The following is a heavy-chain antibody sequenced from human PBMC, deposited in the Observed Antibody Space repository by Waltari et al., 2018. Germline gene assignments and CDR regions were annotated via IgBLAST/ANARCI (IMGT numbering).Heavy chain of an antibody. CDR2: VSFDGSAE. J-gene: IGHJ4*02. V-gene: IGHV3-30*18. CDR1: GFRFRSFG. D-gene: IGHD1-1*01. Sequence: QVQLVESGGGVVQPGASLSLSCRGSGFRFRSFGMHWVRQAPGKGLEWVAVVSFDGSAEYYADSVKGRFIASRDNSKNTSYLQMNSLTREDTAMYYCAKPLGVSGTSFDHWGRGTLVTVSS. CDR3: AKPLGVSGTSFDH.